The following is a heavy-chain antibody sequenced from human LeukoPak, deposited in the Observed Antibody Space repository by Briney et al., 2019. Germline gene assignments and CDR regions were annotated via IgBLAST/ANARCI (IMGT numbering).Heavy chain of an antibody. J-gene: IGHJ3*02. CDR2: IYSGGGT. V-gene: IGHV3-66*01. CDR3: ARDHYVAAFDI. CDR1: GFTVSSNY. D-gene: IGHD3-10*02. Sequence: GGSLRLSCAASGFTVSSNYMSWVRQAPGKGLEWVSVIYSGGGTYYADAVKGRFTISRDNSKNTLYLHMNSRRAGDTAVYYCARDHYVAAFDIWGQGKMVTVSS.